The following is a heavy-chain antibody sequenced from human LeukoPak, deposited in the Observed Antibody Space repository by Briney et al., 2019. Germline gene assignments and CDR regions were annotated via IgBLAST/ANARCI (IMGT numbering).Heavy chain of an antibody. CDR2: IRSKAYGGTT. D-gene: IGHD2-15*01. CDR1: GFTFGDYA. Sequence: GGSLRLSCTASGFTFGDYAMSWVRQAPGKGLEWVGFIRSKAYGGTTEYAASVKGRFTISRDNSKNTLYLQMNSLRAEDTAVYYCAKEDMAEYFQHWGQGTLVTVSS. CDR3: AKEDMAEYFQH. J-gene: IGHJ1*01. V-gene: IGHV3-49*04.